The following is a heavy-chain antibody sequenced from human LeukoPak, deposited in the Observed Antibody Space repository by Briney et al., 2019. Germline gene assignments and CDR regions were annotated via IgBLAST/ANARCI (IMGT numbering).Heavy chain of an antibody. V-gene: IGHV3-23*01. CDR1: GFTFRDYA. CDR3: AIDFSRGYLGDGFDI. Sequence: GGSLRLSCADSGFTFRDYAMSSVRQATGKGLEWVSGIGNSGHSTYYADSVKGRFTISRDNSRNTLYLQMNSLRVEDTALFYWAIDFSRGYLGDGFDIWGQGTMVTVSA. D-gene: IGHD3-22*01. CDR2: IGNSGHST. J-gene: IGHJ3*02.